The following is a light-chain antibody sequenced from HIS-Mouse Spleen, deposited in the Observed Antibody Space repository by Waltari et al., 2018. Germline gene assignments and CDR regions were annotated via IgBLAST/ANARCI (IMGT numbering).Light chain of an antibody. J-gene: IGLJ2*01. V-gene: IGLV3-10*01. Sequence: SYELTQPPSVSVSPGQPARITCSGAALPKTYAYWYQQNSGQAPVLVIYEDSKRPSGIPERFSGSSSGTMATLTISGAQVEDEADYYCYSTDSSGNHRVFGGGTKLTVL. CDR1: ALPKTY. CDR3: YSTDSSGNHRV. CDR2: EDS.